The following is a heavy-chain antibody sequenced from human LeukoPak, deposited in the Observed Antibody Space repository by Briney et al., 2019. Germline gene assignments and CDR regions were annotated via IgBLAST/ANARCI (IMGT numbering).Heavy chain of an antibody. Sequence: PSETLSLTCAVYGGSFSGYYWSWIRQPPGKGLEWIGEINHSGSTNYNPSLKSLVTISVDTSKNQFSLKLSSVTAADTAVYYCARVTGYMIEDYFDYWGQGTLVTVSS. CDR2: INHSGST. CDR3: ARVTGYMIEDYFDY. CDR1: GGSFSGYY. D-gene: IGHD3-22*01. J-gene: IGHJ4*02. V-gene: IGHV4-34*01.